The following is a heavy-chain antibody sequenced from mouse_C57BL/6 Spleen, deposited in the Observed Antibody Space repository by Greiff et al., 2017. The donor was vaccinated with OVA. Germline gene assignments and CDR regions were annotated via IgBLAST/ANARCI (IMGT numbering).Heavy chain of an antibody. V-gene: IGHV1-82*01. CDR3: ARNPSWDSDFDY. Sequence: VQLQQSGPELVKPGASVKISCKASGYAFSSSWMNWVKQRPGKGLEWIGRIYPGDGDTNYNGKFKGKATLTADKSSSTAYMQLSSLTSEDSAVYYCARNPSWDSDFDYWGQGTTLTVSS. J-gene: IGHJ2*01. CDR1: GYAFSSSW. CDR2: IYPGDGDT. D-gene: IGHD4-1*01.